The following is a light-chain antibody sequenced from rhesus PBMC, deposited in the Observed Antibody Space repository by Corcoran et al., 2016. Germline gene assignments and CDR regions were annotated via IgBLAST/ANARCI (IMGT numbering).Light chain of an antibody. Sequence: DIQMTQSPSSLSASVGDKVTITCHASQGISSWLAWYQQQPGKAPKLLIYKASSLQRGDPSRFSGSGSGTDYTLTSSSLQSEDFATYYCLQYSSSPFTFGPGTKLDIK. CDR2: KAS. CDR3: LQYSSSPFT. V-gene: IGKV1-22*01. J-gene: IGKJ3*01. CDR1: QGISSW.